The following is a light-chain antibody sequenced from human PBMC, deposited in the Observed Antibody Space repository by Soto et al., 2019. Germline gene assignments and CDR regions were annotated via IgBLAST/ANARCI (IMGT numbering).Light chain of an antibody. Sequence: SYELTQPPSVSVSPGQTASITCSGDKLGDKYACWYQQKAGQSPVLVIYQDRKRPSGIPERFSGSNSGNTATLTISGTQAMDEADYYCQAWDSSTVIFGGGTKVTVL. CDR1: KLGDKY. CDR3: QAWDSSTVI. CDR2: QDR. V-gene: IGLV3-1*01. J-gene: IGLJ2*01.